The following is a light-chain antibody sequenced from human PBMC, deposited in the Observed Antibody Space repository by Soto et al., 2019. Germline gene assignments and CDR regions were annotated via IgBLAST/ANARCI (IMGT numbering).Light chain of an antibody. CDR3: AAWDDSLNGYV. CDR2: SNN. V-gene: IGLV1-44*01. Sequence: QSVLTQPPSASGTPGQRVTISCSGSSSNIGSNTVNWYQQLPGTAPKLLIYSNNQRPSGVPDRFSGSKSGTSASLAISGLQSEDKADYYCAAWDDSLNGYVFGTGTKSPS. CDR1: SSNIGSNT. J-gene: IGLJ1*01.